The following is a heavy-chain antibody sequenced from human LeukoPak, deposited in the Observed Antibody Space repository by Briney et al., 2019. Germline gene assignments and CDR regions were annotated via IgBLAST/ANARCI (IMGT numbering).Heavy chain of an antibody. D-gene: IGHD1-1*01. J-gene: IGHJ6*02. CDR3: AQTRRYYYYYYYGMDV. CDR2: IHYSGST. CDR1: GGSISTYY. V-gene: IGHV4-59*01. Sequence: SETLSLTCTVSGGSISTYYWSWIRQPPGKGLEWIGYIHYSGSTNYNPSLKSRVTISVGTSKNQFSLKLSSVTAADTAVYYCAQTRRYYYYYYYGMDVWGQGTTVTVSS.